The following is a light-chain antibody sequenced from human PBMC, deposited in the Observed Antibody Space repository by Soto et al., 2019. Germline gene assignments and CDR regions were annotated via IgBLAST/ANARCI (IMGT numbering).Light chain of an antibody. V-gene: IGKV1-6*01. Sequence: AIQMTQSPSSLSASVGDRVTITCRASQCIRNELGWYQQTPGRAPKLLIYAASILQGGIPSRFSGSGSGTDFTLTISRLQPEDFATYYCLQDYNYPYTFGQGTKLEIK. CDR3: LQDYNYPYT. CDR1: QCIRNE. CDR2: AAS. J-gene: IGKJ2*01.